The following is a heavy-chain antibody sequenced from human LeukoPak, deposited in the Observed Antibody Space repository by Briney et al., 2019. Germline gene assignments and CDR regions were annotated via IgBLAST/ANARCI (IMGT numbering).Heavy chain of an antibody. V-gene: IGHV3-23*01. D-gene: IGHD4-11*01. CDR3: AKGLGKATVTPLGY. J-gene: IGHJ4*02. CDR2: ISGSGGST. CDR1: GFTFSSYA. Sequence: GGSLRLSCAASGFTFSSYAMSWVRQAPGKGLEWVSAISGSGGSTYYADSVKGRFTISRDNSKNTLYLQMNSLRAEDTAVYYCAKGLGKATVTPLGYWGQGTLVTVSS.